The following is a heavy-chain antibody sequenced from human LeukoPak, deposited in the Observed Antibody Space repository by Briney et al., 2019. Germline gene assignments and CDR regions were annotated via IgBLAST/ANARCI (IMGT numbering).Heavy chain of an antibody. Sequence: PGGSLRLSCAVSGFTVSSNYMSWVRQAPGKGLEWVSLIYSGGGTYYADSVRGRFTISRDNSKSTLFLQMNSLRAEDTAIYYCATYRQVLLPFESWGQGTLVTVSS. CDR1: GFTVSSNY. CDR2: IYSGGGT. D-gene: IGHD5-18*01. V-gene: IGHV3-53*01. J-gene: IGHJ4*02. CDR3: ATYRQVLLPFES.